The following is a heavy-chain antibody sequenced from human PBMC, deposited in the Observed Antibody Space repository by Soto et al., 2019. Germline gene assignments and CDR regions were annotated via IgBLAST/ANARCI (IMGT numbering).Heavy chain of an antibody. CDR1: GFTFDDYA. CDR3: AKTSYAPYCSGGSCYSYHYFDY. J-gene: IGHJ4*02. CDR2: ISWNSGSI. V-gene: IGHV3-9*01. Sequence: GGSLRLSCAASGFTFDDYAMHWVRQAPGKGLEWVSGISWNSGSIGYADSVKGRFTISRDNAKNSLYLQMNSLRAEDTALYYCAKTSYAPYCSGGSCYSYHYFDYWGQGTLVTVSS. D-gene: IGHD2-15*01.